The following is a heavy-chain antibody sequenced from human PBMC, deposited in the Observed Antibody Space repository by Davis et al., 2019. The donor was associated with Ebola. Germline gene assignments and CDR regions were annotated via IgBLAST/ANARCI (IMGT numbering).Heavy chain of an antibody. D-gene: IGHD3-10*01. CDR1: GYTLTNYA. CDR3: AREGGLVRGVIRTWKYGMDV. Sequence: ASVNVSCMASGYTLTNYAIHWVRQAPGQRLERMGWIKAGSGNTKYSQKFQARVTITRDTSASTAYMELSCLRSEDTAVYYCAREGGLVRGVIRTWKYGMDVWGKGTTVTVSS. J-gene: IGHJ6*04. CDR2: IKAGSGNT. V-gene: IGHV1-3*01.